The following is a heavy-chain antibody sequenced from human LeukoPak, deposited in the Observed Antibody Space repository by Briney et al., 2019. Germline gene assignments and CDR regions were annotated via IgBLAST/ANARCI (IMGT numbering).Heavy chain of an antibody. Sequence: GGSLTLSCAASGFTLSSKYMSWVRQARGKGLEWVAVIYSGGSTYYADSVKGRFTISRDNSKNTLYLKMNSLRADDTAVYYCARDQDSSGWYSAFDIWGQGTMVTVSS. J-gene: IGHJ3*02. CDR3: ARDQDSSGWYSAFDI. V-gene: IGHV3-66*01. D-gene: IGHD6-19*01. CDR1: GFTLSSKY. CDR2: IYSGGST.